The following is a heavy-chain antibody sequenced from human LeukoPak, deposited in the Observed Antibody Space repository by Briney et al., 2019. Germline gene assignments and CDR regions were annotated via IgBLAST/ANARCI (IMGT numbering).Heavy chain of an antibody. J-gene: IGHJ4*01. CDR3: ARRRLGYYFDY. D-gene: IGHD5-24*01. Sequence: TSETLSLTCGVYGGSFTSYYWSLIRQPPGKGLEWIGEINPRGSTNYNPSLKSRVTLSADTSKNQFSLTLNSVTAANTAVYYCARRRLGYYFDYWGKGTLDTVSS. CDR2: INPRGST. CDR1: GGSFTSYY. V-gene: IGHV4-34*01.